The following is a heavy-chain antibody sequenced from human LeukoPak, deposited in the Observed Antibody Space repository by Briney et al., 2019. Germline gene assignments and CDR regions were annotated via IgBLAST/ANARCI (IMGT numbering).Heavy chain of an antibody. V-gene: IGHV4-39*01. D-gene: IGHD6-13*01. CDR3: ARQSLQQLVRWFDP. CDR2: IYYSGST. J-gene: IGHJ5*02. CDR1: GGSIRSSSYY. Sequence: SETLSLTCTVSGGSIRSSSYYWGWIRQPPGKGLEWIGSIYYSGSTYYNPSLKSRVTISVDTSKNQFSLKLSSVTAADTAVYYCARQSLQQLVRWFDPWGQGTLVTVSS.